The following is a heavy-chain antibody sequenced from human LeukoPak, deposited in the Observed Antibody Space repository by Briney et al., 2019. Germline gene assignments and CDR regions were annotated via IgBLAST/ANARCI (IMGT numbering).Heavy chain of an antibody. D-gene: IGHD6-19*01. CDR1: GDSISSYY. Sequence: PSETLSLTCTVSGDSISSYYWSWIRQPPGKALEWIAYISYSGSTNYNPSPKSRVTMSVDTPKNQFSLNLSSVTAADTAVYYCARDPSGWHYFDYWGQGTLVTVSS. CDR3: ARDPSGWHYFDY. V-gene: IGHV4-59*01. CDR2: ISYSGST. J-gene: IGHJ4*02.